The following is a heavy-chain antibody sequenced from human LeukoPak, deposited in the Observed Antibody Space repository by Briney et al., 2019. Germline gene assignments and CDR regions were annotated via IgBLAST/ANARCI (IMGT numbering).Heavy chain of an antibody. D-gene: IGHD3-10*01. CDR1: GFTLSSYW. J-gene: IGHJ4*02. V-gene: IGHV3-74*01. CDR2: INSAGSST. CDR3: AKDWIWFGELLTYFDY. Sequence: GGSLRLSCAASGFTLSSYWMHWVRQAPGKGLVWVSRINSAGSSTYYADSVKGRFTISRDNSRNTLYLQMNSLRAEDTAVYYCAKDWIWFGELLTYFDYWGQGNLVTVSS.